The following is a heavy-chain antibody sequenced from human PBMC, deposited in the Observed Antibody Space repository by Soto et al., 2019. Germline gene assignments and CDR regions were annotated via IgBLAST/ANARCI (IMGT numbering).Heavy chain of an antibody. J-gene: IGHJ4*02. D-gene: IGHD3-3*01. Sequence: QVQLVESGGGVVQPGRSLRLSCAASGFTFSSYGMHWVRQAPGKGLEWVAVIWYDGSNKYYADSVKGRFTISRDNSKNTLYLQMNSLRAEDTAVYYCARENGYYDFWSGAFDYWGQGTLVTVSS. CDR3: ARENGYYDFWSGAFDY. CDR1: GFTFSSYG. V-gene: IGHV3-33*01. CDR2: IWYDGSNK.